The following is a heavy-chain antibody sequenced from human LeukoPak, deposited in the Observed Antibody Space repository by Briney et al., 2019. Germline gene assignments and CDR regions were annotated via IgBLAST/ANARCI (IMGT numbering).Heavy chain of an antibody. CDR1: GYSFTSYW. D-gene: IGHD2-2*02. CDR3: ASSLYCSSTSCYKDAFDI. CDR2: IYPGASDT. V-gene: IGHV5-51*01. Sequence: GESLKISCKGSGYSFTSYWIGWVRQMPGKGLEWMGIIYPGASDTRYSPSFQGQVTISADKSISTAYLQWSSLKASDTAMYYCASSLYCSSTSCYKDAFDIWGQGTMVTVSS. J-gene: IGHJ3*02.